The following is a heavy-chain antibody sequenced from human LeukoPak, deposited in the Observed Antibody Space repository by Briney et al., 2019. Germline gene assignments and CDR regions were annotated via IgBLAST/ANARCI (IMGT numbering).Heavy chain of an antibody. CDR1: GNIFIDYY. V-gene: IGHV1-2*06. CDR3: ANSVIRGAPHS. D-gene: IGHD3-10*01. J-gene: IGHJ4*02. Sequence: RASVKVSCKASGNIFIDYYMRWVRQAPGQGLEWMGRINPNSGGTYYAQKFQGRVTMTRDTSISTAYMELSRLTSDDTAVYYCANSVIRGAPHSWGQGTLITVSS. CDR2: INPNSGGT.